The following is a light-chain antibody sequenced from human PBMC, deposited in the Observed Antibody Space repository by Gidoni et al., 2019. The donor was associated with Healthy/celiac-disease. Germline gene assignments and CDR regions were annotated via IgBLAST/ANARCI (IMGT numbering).Light chain of an antibody. V-gene: IGKV1-39*01. CDR1: QSISSY. CDR2: AAS. Sequence: DIQMIQSPSSLSASVGDRVTIPCRASQSISSYLHWYQQKPGKAPKLLFYAASSLQSGVPSRFSGSGSGTDFTLTISSLQPEDFATYYCQQSYSTPHTFGQGTKLEIK. CDR3: QQSYSTPHT. J-gene: IGKJ2*01.